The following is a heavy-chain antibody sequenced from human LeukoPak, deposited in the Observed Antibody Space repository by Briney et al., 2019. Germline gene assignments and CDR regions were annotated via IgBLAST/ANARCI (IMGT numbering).Heavy chain of an antibody. CDR2: INPNSGGT. V-gene: IGHV1-2*02. Sequence: ASVKVSCKASGYTFTGYYIHWVRQAPGQGLEWMGWINPNSGGTNFAQKFQGRVTMTRDTSISTAYMELSRLRSDDTAVYYCAREAERGYSGYVVSWGQGTLATVSS. CDR1: GYTFTGYY. CDR3: AREAERGYSGYVVS. J-gene: IGHJ5*02. D-gene: IGHD5-12*01.